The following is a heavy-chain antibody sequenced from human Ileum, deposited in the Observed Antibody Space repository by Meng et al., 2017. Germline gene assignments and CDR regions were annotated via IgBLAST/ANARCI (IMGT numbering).Heavy chain of an antibody. CDR3: ARDMPYSSGSFDY. CDR1: GFTFVSYA. D-gene: IGHD3-10*01. CDR2: ITAGNGNT. J-gene: IGHJ4*02. V-gene: IGHV1-3*01. Sequence: LWRAGEGVKKPGASVKVSCKASGFTFVSYAIYWVRQAPGQGLEWMGWITAGNGNTKYSQKFQGRVTITRDTSASAVYMELSNLKFEDTAVYYCARDMPYSSGSFDYWGQGTLVTVSS.